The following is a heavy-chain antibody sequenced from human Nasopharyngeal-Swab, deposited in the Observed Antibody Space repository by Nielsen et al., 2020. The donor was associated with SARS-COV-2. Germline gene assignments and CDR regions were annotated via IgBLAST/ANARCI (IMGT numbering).Heavy chain of an antibody. Sequence: SETLSLTCTDSGGSISSYYWSWIRQPPGKGLEWIGCIYYSGSTNYNPSLKSRVTISVDTSKNQFSLKLSSVTAADTAVYYCARGERRMVRGAIIKRKGCFDYWGQGTLVTVSS. CDR3: ARGERRMVRGAIIKRKGCFDY. CDR2: IYYSGST. CDR1: GGSISSYY. V-gene: IGHV4-59*12. J-gene: IGHJ4*02. D-gene: IGHD3-10*01.